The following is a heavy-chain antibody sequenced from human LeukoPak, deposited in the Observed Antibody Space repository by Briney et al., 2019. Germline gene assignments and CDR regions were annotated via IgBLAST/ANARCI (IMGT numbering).Heavy chain of an antibody. Sequence: GRSLRLSCAASGFTFSSYAMHWVRQAPGKGLEWVAVISYDGSNKYYADSVKGRFTISRDNSKNTLYLQMNSLRAEDTAVYYCARAGEQWLVVYYFDYWGQGTLVTVSS. CDR2: ISYDGSNK. J-gene: IGHJ4*02. CDR3: ARAGEQWLVVYYFDY. D-gene: IGHD6-19*01. CDR1: GFTFSSYA. V-gene: IGHV3-30*04.